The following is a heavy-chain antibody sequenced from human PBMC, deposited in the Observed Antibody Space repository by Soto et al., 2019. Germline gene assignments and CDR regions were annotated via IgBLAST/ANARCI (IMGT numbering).Heavy chain of an antibody. Sequence: EVQLVESGGGLVQPGGSLRLSCAASGFIFSTSWMTWVRQAPGKGLEWVANIKDDGSEIYYVASVRGRFTISRDNARSTLYLQMNNLRAEDTAHYSCGRDHDLYVRHFRNWGQGTLVTVSS. CDR3: GRDHDLYVRHFRN. J-gene: IGHJ1*01. V-gene: IGHV3-7*01. D-gene: IGHD1-1*01. CDR2: IKDDGSEI. CDR1: GFIFSTSW.